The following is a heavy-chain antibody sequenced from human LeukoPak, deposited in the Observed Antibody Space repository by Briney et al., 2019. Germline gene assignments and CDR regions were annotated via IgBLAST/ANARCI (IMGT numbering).Heavy chain of an antibody. CDR2: INPNSGGT. Sequence: GASVKVSCKASGYTFTGYYMHWVRQAPGQGLEWMGWINPNSGGTNYAQKFQGRVTMTRDTSISTAYMELSRLRSDDTAVYYCARVWDDHGDLIDYWGQGTLVTVSS. V-gene: IGHV1-2*02. D-gene: IGHD4-17*01. CDR1: GYTFTGYY. J-gene: IGHJ4*02. CDR3: ARVWDDHGDLIDY.